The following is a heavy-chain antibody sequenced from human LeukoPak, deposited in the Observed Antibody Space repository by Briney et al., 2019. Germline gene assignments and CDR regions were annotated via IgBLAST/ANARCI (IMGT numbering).Heavy chain of an antibody. D-gene: IGHD2-2*01. CDR1: GVSLTDHY. V-gene: IGHV3-72*01. CDR2: SRIKADSYIT. CDR3: ARGYHSFDM. J-gene: IGHJ3*02. Sequence: PVRTLRLSCAPSGVSLTDHYMDSVPEAPGKELKWVARSRIKADSYITQYAASVKGRFIISRDDSKNSLYLQMDSLKTEDTAIYYCARGYHSFDMWGQGTVVTVSS.